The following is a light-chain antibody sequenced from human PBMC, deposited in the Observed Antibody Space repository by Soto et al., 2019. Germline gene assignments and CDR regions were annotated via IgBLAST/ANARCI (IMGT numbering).Light chain of an antibody. CDR2: GVS. CDR3: QQYNNWPIT. CDR1: QSVNIN. J-gene: IGKJ5*01. Sequence: EVVLTQSPATLSVSPGEGATLSCRASQSVNINLAWYQQKPGQAPRLLIYGVSTRATGVPGRFSGRGSGTEFTLTISTLQSEEFVVYYCQQYNNWPITFGQGTRLEIK. V-gene: IGKV3-15*01.